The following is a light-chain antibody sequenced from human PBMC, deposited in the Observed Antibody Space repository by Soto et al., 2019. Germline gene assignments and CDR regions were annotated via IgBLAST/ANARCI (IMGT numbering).Light chain of an antibody. Sequence: QSVLTQPPSVSGAPGQRVTISCTGSSSNIGAGHDVHWYQQLPGTAPKLLIFDNSHRPSGVPDRFSGSKSGTSASLAITGLQDEDEADYYCQSYDSSLSPYVFGNGNKVTV. CDR2: DNS. CDR1: SSNIGAGHD. V-gene: IGLV1-40*01. J-gene: IGLJ1*01. CDR3: QSYDSSLSPYV.